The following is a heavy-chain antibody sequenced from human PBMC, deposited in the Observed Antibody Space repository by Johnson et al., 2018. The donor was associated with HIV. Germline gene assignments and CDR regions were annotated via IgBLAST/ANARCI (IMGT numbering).Heavy chain of an antibody. V-gene: IGHV3-74*01. CDR1: GFTFSNYW. CDR3: AREQELIGERAFDI. D-gene: IGHD6-13*01. J-gene: IGHJ3*02. Sequence: VQLVESGGGLVQPGGSLRLSCAASGFTFSNYWMHWVRQAPGKGLVWVSRMNGDGSSTTYADSVKGRFTISRDNAKNTLYLQMNSLRVEDTAVYYCAREQELIGERAFDIWGQGT. CDR2: MNGDGSST.